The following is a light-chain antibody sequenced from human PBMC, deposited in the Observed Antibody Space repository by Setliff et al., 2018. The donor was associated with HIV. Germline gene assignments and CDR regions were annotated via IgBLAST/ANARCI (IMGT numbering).Light chain of an antibody. J-gene: IGLJ1*01. CDR3: SSYTSSTPLYV. Sequence: QSALTQPPSASGSPGQSVAISCTGTNSDIGSYNYVSWYQQHPGKAPKLMIYEVTNRPSGVSNRFSGSKSGNTASLTISGLQAEDEADYYCSSYTSSTPLYVFGTGTKVTVL. V-gene: IGLV2-14*01. CDR1: NSDIGSYNY. CDR2: EVT.